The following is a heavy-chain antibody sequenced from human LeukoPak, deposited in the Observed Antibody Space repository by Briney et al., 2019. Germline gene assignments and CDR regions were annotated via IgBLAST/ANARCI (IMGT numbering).Heavy chain of an antibody. CDR3: ASRYCSGGSCYSKY. CDR1: GFAFSSYW. CDR2: IKQDGSEK. D-gene: IGHD2-15*01. Sequence: GGSLRLSCAASGFAFSSYWMSWVRQAPGKGLEWVANIKQDGSEKYYVDSVKGRFTISRDNAKNSLYLQMNSLRAEDTAVYYCASRYCSGGSCYSKYWGQGTLVTVSS. V-gene: IGHV3-7*01. J-gene: IGHJ4*02.